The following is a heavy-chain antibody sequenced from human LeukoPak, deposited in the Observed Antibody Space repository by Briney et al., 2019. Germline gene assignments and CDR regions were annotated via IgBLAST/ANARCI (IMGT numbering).Heavy chain of an antibody. CDR3: ARQASAGYSYGLDY. J-gene: IGHJ4*02. D-gene: IGHD5-18*01. CDR2: IYPGDSDT. Sequence: GESLKISCTGSGYIFTSYWIGWVRQMPRKGLEWMEIIYPGDSDTRYSPSFQGQVTISADKSISTAYLRWSRLKASDTAMYYCARQASAGYSYGLDYWGQGTLVTVSS. CDR1: GYIFTSYW. V-gene: IGHV5-51*01.